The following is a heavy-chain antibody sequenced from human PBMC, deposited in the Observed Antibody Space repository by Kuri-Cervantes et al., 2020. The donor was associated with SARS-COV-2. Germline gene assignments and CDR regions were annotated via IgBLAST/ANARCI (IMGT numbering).Heavy chain of an antibody. CDR3: ARRNPAYYYYYYMDV. Sequence: SETLSLTCTVSGGSISSSSYYWGWIRQPPGKGLEWIGYIYYSGSTNYNPSLESRVTISVDTSKNQFSLKLSSVTAADTAVYYCARRNPAYYYYYYMDVWGRGTTVTVSS. J-gene: IGHJ6*03. CDR2: IYYSGST. CDR1: GGSISSSSYY. V-gene: IGHV4-61*05.